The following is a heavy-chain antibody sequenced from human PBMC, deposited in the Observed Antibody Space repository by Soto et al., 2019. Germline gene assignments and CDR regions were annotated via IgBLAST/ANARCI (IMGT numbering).Heavy chain of an antibody. CDR3: XTSXGXGYRAFDY. CDR1: ADTFNFYT. Sequence: QVQLVQSGAEVRKPGSAVRVSCKASADTFNFYTINWVRQAPGLGLEWVGRVNPILTMSNYARNFEGRVXXTXXXSXXXAXXXXXXXXSXXXXXXXCXTSXGXGYRAFDYWGQGALVTVSS. CDR2: VNPILTMS. D-gene: IGHD5-18*01. J-gene: IGHJ4*02. V-gene: IGHV1-69*02.